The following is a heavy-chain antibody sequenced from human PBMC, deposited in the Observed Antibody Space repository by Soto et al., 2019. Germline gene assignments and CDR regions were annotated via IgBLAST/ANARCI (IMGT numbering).Heavy chain of an antibody. CDR1: GFTFSSFD. CDR3: ARRGPRYYYYGLDV. Sequence: EVQLVESGGGLVQPGGSLRLSCAASGFTFSSFDMHWVRQTTGKGLEWVSGIGTADDTYYPDSVKGRFTNSREDAENSLYLQMDSLRAEDTAVYYCARRGPRYYYYGLDVWGQGTTVTVSS. CDR2: IGTADDT. J-gene: IGHJ6*02. D-gene: IGHD1-20*01. V-gene: IGHV3-13*01.